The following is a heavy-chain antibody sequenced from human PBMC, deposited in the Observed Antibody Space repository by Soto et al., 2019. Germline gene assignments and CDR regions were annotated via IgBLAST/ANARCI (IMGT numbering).Heavy chain of an antibody. J-gene: IGHJ4*02. D-gene: IGHD1-26*01. CDR1: GGTFSGHG. V-gene: IGHV1-69*06. Sequence: SVKVSCKASGGTFSGHGIAWVRQVPGQGLEWMGGIMPTFGSATYAPKFQGRVTISADKSTSTAYMELGSLRSEDTAVYFCASEGSAQYFDYWSQGTMVTVYS. CDR3: ASEGSAQYFDY. CDR2: IMPTFGSA.